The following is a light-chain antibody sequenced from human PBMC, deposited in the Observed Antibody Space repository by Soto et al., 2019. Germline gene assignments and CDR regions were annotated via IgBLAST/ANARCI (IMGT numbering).Light chain of an antibody. CDR2: DAS. J-gene: IGKJ3*01. V-gene: IGKV1-33*01. CDR3: QQYDNFPFT. Sequence: DIQMTQSPSSLSASVGDRVTITCQASQDISKYVSWYQQKPGKAPKLLIYDASNLETGVPPRFSGSGSGTDFILIISSLQPEDFATYYCQQYDNFPFTFGPGTKVDIK. CDR1: QDISKY.